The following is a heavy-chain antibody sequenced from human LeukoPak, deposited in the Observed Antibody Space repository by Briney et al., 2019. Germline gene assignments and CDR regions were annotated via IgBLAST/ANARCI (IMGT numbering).Heavy chain of an antibody. CDR2: TLYRSKWYN. CDR3: ARSHYYGMDV. CDR1: GDSVSSNSAS. V-gene: IGHV6-1*01. J-gene: IGHJ6*02. Sequence: RSQTLSLTCAISGDSVSSNSASWNWIRQSPSRGLEWLGKTLYRSKWYNDYAVSVKSRITINPDTSKNQFPLQLNSVTPEDTAVYYCARSHYYGMDVWGQGTTVTVAS.